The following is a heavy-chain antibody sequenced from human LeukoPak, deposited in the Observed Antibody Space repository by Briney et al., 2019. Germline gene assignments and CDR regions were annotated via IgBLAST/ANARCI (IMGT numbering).Heavy chain of an antibody. D-gene: IGHD1-26*01. CDR1: GFTVSSNY. Sequence: GGSLRLSCAASGFTVSSNYMSWVRQAPGKGLEWVACVNQDGGDKYYVDSVEGRFTISRDNAKNSLYLEMNSLRAEDTAVYYCAREGTYLDAFDIWGQGTMVTVSS. CDR3: AREGTYLDAFDI. J-gene: IGHJ3*02. V-gene: IGHV3-7*01. CDR2: VNQDGGDK.